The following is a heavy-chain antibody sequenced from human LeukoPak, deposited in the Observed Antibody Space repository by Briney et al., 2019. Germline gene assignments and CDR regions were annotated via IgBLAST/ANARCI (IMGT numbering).Heavy chain of an antibody. Sequence: QPGGSLRLSCAASGFTFSSYAMSWVRQAPGKGLEWVSAISGSGGSTYYADSVKGRFTISRDNSKNTLYLQMNSLRAEDTAVYYCARSHHSNMRPSHYCYYGMDVWGQGTTVTVSS. CDR1: GFTFSSYA. D-gene: IGHD4-11*01. J-gene: IGHJ6*02. CDR3: ARSHHSNMRPSHYCYYGMDV. CDR2: ISGSGGST. V-gene: IGHV3-23*01.